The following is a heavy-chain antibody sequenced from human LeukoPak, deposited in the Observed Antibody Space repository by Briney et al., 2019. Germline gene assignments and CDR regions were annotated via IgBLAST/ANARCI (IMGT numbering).Heavy chain of an antibody. CDR2: ISNDGTNT. CDR3: AKAAVYSRNWTPFDD. J-gene: IGHJ4*02. CDR1: GFTFSNYG. V-gene: IGHV3-30*19. Sequence: PGGSLRLSCAASGFTFSNYGMHWVRQPPGNGLEWVSVISNDGTNTYQADSVKGRFTISRDNFKNTLYLQINSLRTEDTAIYYCAKAAVYSRNWTPFDDWGQGTLVTVSS. D-gene: IGHD6-13*01.